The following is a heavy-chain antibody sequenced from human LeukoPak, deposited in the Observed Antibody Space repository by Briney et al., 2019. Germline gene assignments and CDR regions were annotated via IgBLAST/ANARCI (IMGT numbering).Heavy chain of an antibody. CDR3: ARDVSGSIGTTARFDP. V-gene: IGHV1-18*01. CDR1: GYTSSDYG. Sequence: ASVKVSCKSSGYTSSDYGISWMRQAPGQGLEWMGWISTNNGNTNYAQQFQGRVTMTTDTSTSTAYMELRSLKSDDTAVYYCARDVSGSIGTTARFDPWGQGTLVTVSS. CDR2: ISTNNGNT. J-gene: IGHJ5*02. D-gene: IGHD1-1*01.